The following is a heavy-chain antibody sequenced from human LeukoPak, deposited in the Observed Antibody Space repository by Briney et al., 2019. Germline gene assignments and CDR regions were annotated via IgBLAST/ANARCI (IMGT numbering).Heavy chain of an antibody. J-gene: IGHJ3*01. CDR1: GFTFSSFS. CDR3: ARGADSNNWYADRPLDP. CDR2: ISSNSYAT. V-gene: IGHV3-48*04. Sequence: PGGSLRLSCAASGFTFSSFSMNWVRQAPGKGLEWVSYISSNSYATFYADSAKGRFTIYRDSAQNSLYLQMNSLRVEDTAVYYCARGADSNNWYADRPLDPWGQGTMVTVSS. D-gene: IGHD6-13*01.